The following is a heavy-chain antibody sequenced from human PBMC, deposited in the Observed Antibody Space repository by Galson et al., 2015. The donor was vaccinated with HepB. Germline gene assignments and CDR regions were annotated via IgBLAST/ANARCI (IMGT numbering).Heavy chain of an antibody. J-gene: IGHJ6*02. V-gene: IGHV3-23*01. CDR1: GFTFSSYA. Sequence: SLRLSCAASGFTFSSYAMSWVRQAPGKGLEWVSAISGGGGSTYYADSVKGRFTISRDNSKNTLYLQMNSLRAEDTAVYYCAKTYDFWSGYYLGGMDVWGQGTTVTVSS. CDR3: AKTYDFWSGYYLGGMDV. D-gene: IGHD3-3*01. CDR2: ISGGGGST.